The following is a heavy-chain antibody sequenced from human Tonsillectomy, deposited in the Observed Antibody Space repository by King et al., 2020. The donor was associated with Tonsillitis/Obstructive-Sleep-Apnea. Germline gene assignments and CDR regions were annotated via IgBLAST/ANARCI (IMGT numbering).Heavy chain of an antibody. J-gene: IGHJ4*02. V-gene: IGHV5-51*03. D-gene: IGHD4-17*01. CDR3: ARPGFYGDYIYPPDY. CDR2: IYPSDSDT. CDR1: GYIFTNHW. Sequence: QLVQSGAEVKKPGESLKISCKGSGYIFTNHWIGWVRQMPGKGLEWMGIIYPSDSDTTYSPSFQGQVTISADKSINTAYLQWSSLQASDSAMYYCARPGFYGDYIYPPDYWGQGTLVTVSS.